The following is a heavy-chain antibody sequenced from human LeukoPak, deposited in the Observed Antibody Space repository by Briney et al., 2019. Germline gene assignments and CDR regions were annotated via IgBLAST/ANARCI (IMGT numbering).Heavy chain of an antibody. CDR3: ARDRAVAGLFDP. J-gene: IGHJ5*02. D-gene: IGHD6-19*01. V-gene: IGHV3-7*01. CDR1: GFTFSNYW. CDR2: IKEDGSEK. Sequence: GGSLRLSCGASGFTFSNYWMSWVRQAPGKGLEWVANIKEDGSEKDYVDSVKGRFTISRDNVKNSLYLQMNSLRAEDTAVYYCARDRAVAGLFDPWGQGTLVTVSS.